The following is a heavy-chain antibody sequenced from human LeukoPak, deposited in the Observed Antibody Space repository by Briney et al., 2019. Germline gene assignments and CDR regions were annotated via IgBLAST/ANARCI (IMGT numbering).Heavy chain of an antibody. CDR3: ARPDAYCSSTSCYLRH. CDR1: GFTFSSYG. D-gene: IGHD2-2*01. J-gene: IGHJ4*02. Sequence: GGSLRLSCAASGFTFSSYGMHWVRQAPGKGLEWVAVIWYDGSNKYYADSVKGRFTISRDNSKNTLYLQMNSPRAEDTAVYYCARPDAYCSSTSCYLRHWGQGTLVTVSS. CDR2: IWYDGSNK. V-gene: IGHV3-33*01.